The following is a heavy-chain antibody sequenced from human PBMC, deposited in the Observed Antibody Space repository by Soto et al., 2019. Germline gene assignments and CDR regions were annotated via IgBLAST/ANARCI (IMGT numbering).Heavy chain of an antibody. CDR2: IYYSGST. J-gene: IGHJ4*02. Sequence: SETLSLTCTVSGGSISSYYWSWIRQPPGKGLEWIGYIYYSGSTDYDPSLKSRVTISVDTSKNQFSLKLSSVTAADTAVYYCASRKSSPYFDYWGQGTLVTVSS. CDR3: ASRKSSPYFDY. V-gene: IGHV4-59*08. D-gene: IGHD3-10*01. CDR1: GGSISSYY.